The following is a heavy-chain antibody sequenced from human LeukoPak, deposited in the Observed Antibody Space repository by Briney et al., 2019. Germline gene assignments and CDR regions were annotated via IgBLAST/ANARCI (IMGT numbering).Heavy chain of an antibody. J-gene: IGHJ4*02. V-gene: IGHV4-34*01. CDR1: GGSFSGYY. D-gene: IGHD3-10*01. CDR3: ARGSNYYGSGSYYIGTY. Sequence: PSETLSLTCAVYGGSFSGYYWSWIRQPPGKGLEWIGEINHSGSTNYNPSLKSRVTILVDTSKNQFSLKLRSVTAADTAVYYCARGSNYYGSGSYYIGTYWGQGTLVTVS. CDR2: INHSGST.